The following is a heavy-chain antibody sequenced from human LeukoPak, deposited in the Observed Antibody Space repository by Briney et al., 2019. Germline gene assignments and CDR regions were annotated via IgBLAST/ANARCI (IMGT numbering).Heavy chain of an antibody. D-gene: IGHD7-27*01. J-gene: IGHJ4*02. V-gene: IGHV3-74*01. CDR3: ASGANWGSSLFDY. Sequence: PGGPLRLSCAASGFTFSTYWMHWVRQAPGKGLVWVSRINSDGSSTRDADSVKGRFTISRDNAKNTLYLQMNSLRAEDTAVYYCASGANWGSSLFDYWGQGTLVTVSS. CDR2: INSDGSST. CDR1: GFTFSTYW.